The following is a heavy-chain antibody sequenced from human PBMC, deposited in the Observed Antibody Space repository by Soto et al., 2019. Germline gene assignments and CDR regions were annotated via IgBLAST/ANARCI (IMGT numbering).Heavy chain of an antibody. V-gene: IGHV1-69*08. CDR1: GGTFSSYT. CDR3: ARDQLNIVATITQHGMDV. CDR2: IIPILGIA. Sequence: QVQLVQSGAEVKKPGSSVKVSCKASGGTFSSYTISWVRQAPGQGLEWMGRIIPILGIANYAQKFQGRVTITADKSTSPAYMELSSLRSEDTAVYYCARDQLNIVATITQHGMDVWGQGTTVTVSS. D-gene: IGHD5-12*01. J-gene: IGHJ6*02.